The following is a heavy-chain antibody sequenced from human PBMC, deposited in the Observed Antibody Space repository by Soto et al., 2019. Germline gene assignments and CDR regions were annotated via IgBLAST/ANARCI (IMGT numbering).Heavy chain of an antibody. CDR2: ISGSGFKK. Sequence: GGSLRLSCAASGFIFDNFGMSWVRQAPGKGLEWISSISGSGFKKYYAYSVKGRFTISRDNSKSTVYLELNNLSAEDTAVYHCAKNQGVELVPLATVDWFDPWGQGSVVTVSS. V-gene: IGHV3-23*01. D-gene: IGHD1-26*01. J-gene: IGHJ5*02. CDR1: GFIFDNFG. CDR3: AKNQGVELVPLATVDWFDP.